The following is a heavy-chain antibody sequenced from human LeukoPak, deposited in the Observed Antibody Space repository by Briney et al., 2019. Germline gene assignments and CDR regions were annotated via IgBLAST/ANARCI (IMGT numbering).Heavy chain of an antibody. J-gene: IGHJ4*02. CDR1: GFSFNNAW. V-gene: IGHV3-15*01. CDR2: IKSKTDGGTT. Sequence: PGGSLRLSCAASGFSFNNAWVSWVRLAPGKGLEWVGRIKSKTDGGTTDYGAPVKGRFTISRDDSKATVYLQMNSLKTDDTAVYYCTTTLTWTYYDVFGGQGTLVTVSS. CDR3: TTTLTWTYYDVF. D-gene: IGHD3-9*01.